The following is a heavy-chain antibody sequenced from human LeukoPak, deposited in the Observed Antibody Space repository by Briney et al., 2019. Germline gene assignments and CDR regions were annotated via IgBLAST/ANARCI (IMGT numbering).Heavy chain of an antibody. Sequence: TLSLTCTVSGGSISSGSYYWSWIRQPAGKGLEWIGRIYTSGSTNYNPSLKSRVTISVDTSKNQFSLKLTSVTGADTGVYYCAGERGEEYSSGWYKRNYFDNWGQGIRVTVSS. CDR2: IYTSGST. V-gene: IGHV4-61*02. D-gene: IGHD6-19*01. CDR3: AGERGEEYSSGWYKRNYFDN. J-gene: IGHJ4*02. CDR1: GGSISSGSYY.